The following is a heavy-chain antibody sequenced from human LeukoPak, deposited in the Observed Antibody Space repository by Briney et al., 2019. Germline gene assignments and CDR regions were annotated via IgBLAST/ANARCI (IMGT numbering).Heavy chain of an antibody. CDR1: GFTVSSNY. CDR2: IYSGGST. D-gene: IGHD6-19*01. J-gene: IGHJ4*02. CDR3: AKDRAVAGKWAAFFDY. V-gene: IGHV3-53*01. Sequence: GGSLRLSCAASGFTVSSNYMSWVRQAPGKGLEWVSVIYSGGSTYYADSVKGRFTISRDNSKNTLYLQMNSLRAEDTAVYYCAKDRAVAGKWAAFFDYWGQGTLVTVSS.